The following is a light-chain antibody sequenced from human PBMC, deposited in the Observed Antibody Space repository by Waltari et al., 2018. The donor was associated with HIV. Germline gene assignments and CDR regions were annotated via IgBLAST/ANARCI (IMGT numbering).Light chain of an antibody. CDR2: KVS. J-gene: IGKJ4*01. V-gene: IGKV2-30*01. Sequence: DVVMTQSPLSLPVTLGQPASISCRSSQSLVSSDGNTYLNWFQQRPGQSPRRLIYKVSNRDSGVPDRFSGSGSGTDFTLKISRAEAEDVGVYYCMQGTSWPPVTFGGGTKVEIK. CDR1: QSLVSSDGNTY. CDR3: MQGTSWPPVT.